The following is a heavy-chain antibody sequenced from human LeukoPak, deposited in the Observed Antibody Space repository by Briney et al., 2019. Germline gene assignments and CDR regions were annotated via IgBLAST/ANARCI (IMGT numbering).Heavy chain of an antibody. CDR3: ARGAISSGWSFDY. CDR2: IKQDGSEK. D-gene: IGHD6-19*01. V-gene: IGHV3-7*01. CDR1: GFTFSSYW. J-gene: IGHJ4*02. Sequence: GGSLRLSCAASGFTFSSYWMSWVRPAPGKGLEWVANIKQDGSEKYYVDSVKGRFTISRDNAKNSLYLQMNSLRAEDTAVYYCARGAISSGWSFDYWGQGTLVTVSS.